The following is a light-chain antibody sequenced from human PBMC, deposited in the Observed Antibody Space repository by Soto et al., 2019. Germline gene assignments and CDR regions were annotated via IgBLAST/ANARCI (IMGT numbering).Light chain of an antibody. J-gene: IGKJ3*01. CDR3: QQYYAYPFT. V-gene: IGKV1-16*02. CDR2: GGS. CDR1: HGIGNS. Sequence: DIQMTQSPSSLSASVGDRVTITCRASHGIGNSLAWFQQKPGKAHKSLIYGGSSLQSGVPSKFSGSGSGTDFTLTISRLQPEDFATYYCQQYYAYPFTFGPGTKVDVK.